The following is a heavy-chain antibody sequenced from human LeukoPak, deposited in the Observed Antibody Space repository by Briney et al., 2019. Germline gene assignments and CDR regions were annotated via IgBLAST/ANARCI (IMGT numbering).Heavy chain of an antibody. J-gene: IGHJ4*02. V-gene: IGHV4-61*01. D-gene: IGHD1-26*01. CDR2: IYYSGTT. CDR3: ARGFGGATTSFDY. CDR1: GGSVSSGTYY. Sequence: SQTLSLTCAVSGGSVSSGTYYWSWIRQPPGKGLEWIGYIYYSGTTNYNPSLKSRVTISIDTSRNQFSLKLSSVTAADTAVYYCARGFGGATTSFDYWGQGTLVTVSS.